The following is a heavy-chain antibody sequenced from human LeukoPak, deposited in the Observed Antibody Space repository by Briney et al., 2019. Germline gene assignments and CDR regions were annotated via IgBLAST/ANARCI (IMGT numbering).Heavy chain of an antibody. J-gene: IGHJ6*02. CDR3: ARSEKHQLAYCGGDCYSLYYYYYGMDV. V-gene: IGHV4-4*02. Sequence: PSGTLSLTCAVSGGSISSSNWWSWVRQPPGKGLEWIGEIYHSGSTNYNPSLKSRVTISVDKSKNQFSLKLSSVTAADTAVYYCARSEKHQLAYCGGDCYSLYYYYYGMDVWGQGTTVTVSS. CDR2: IYHSGST. D-gene: IGHD2-21*02. CDR1: GGSISSSNW.